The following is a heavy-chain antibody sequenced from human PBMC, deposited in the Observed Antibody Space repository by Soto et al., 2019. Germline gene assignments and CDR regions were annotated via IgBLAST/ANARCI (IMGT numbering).Heavy chain of an antibody. CDR3: ARLPRYSSSWYADY. D-gene: IGHD6-13*01. CDR2: IYYSGST. V-gene: IGHV4-61*01. Sequence: QVQLQESGPGLVKPSETLSLTCTVSGGSVSSGSYYWSWIRQPPGKGLEWIGYIYYSGSTNYNSSLKGRVTISVDTSKNQFSLKLSSVTAADTAVYYCARLPRYSSSWYADYWGQGTLVTVSS. J-gene: IGHJ4*02. CDR1: GGSVSSGSYY.